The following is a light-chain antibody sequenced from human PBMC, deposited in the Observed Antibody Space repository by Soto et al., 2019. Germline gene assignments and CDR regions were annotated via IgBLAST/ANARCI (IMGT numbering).Light chain of an antibody. CDR3: QQYGGSPMYT. Sequence: EIVLTQSPGTLSLSPGERATLSCRASQSLSSGYLAWYQQKPGQAPRLLIYGASSRATGIPDRFSGSGSGTDFTLTISRLEPEDFAVYYCQQYGGSPMYTFGRGTRLEIK. V-gene: IGKV3-20*01. CDR1: QSLSSGY. J-gene: IGKJ2*01. CDR2: GAS.